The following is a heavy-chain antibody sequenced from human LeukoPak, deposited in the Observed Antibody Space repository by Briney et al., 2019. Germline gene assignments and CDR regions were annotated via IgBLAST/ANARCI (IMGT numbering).Heavy chain of an antibody. CDR2: ISASSTTI. CDR3: TTSRHSSSWYYNDY. V-gene: IGHV3-48*01. J-gene: IGHJ4*02. Sequence: GGSLRLSCVGSGFTFSGNSMNWVRQAPGRGLEWVSHISASSTTIHYADSVKGRVTISRDNAKNSVFLQMNRLRVEDTAVYYCTTSRHSSSWYYNDYWGKGILVTVS. D-gene: IGHD6-13*01. CDR1: GFTFSGNS.